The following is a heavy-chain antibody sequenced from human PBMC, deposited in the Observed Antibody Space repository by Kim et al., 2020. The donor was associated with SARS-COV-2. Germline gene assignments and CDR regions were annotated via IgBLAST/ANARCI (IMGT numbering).Heavy chain of an antibody. CDR3: AKDSSGWYDAGYYYGMDV. Sequence: KGRFTISRDNSKNTLYLQMNSLRAEDTAVYYCAKDSSGWYDAGYYYGMDVWGQGTTVTVSS. V-gene: IGHV3-30*02. J-gene: IGHJ6*02. D-gene: IGHD6-19*01.